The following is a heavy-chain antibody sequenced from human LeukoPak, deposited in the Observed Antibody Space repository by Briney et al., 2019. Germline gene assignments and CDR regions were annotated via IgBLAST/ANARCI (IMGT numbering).Heavy chain of an antibody. CDR3: ATLLRYCSSTSCPPFDY. D-gene: IGHD2-2*01. Sequence: PSETLSLTCTVSGGSISSSSYYWGWIRQPPGKGLEWIGSIYYSGSTYYNPSLKSRVTISVDTSKNQFSLKLSSVTAADTAAYYCATLLRYCSSTSCPPFDYWGQGTLVTVSS. CDR2: IYYSGST. J-gene: IGHJ4*02. V-gene: IGHV4-39*01. CDR1: GGSISSSSYY.